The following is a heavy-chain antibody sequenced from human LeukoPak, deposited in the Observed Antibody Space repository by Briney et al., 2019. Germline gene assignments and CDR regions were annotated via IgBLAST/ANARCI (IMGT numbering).Heavy chain of an antibody. CDR1: GGSISRYY. J-gene: IGHJ3*02. Sequence: SETLSLTCTVSGGSISRYYCNWIRQPPRKGLEWIGSIYHSGSTYYNPSLKSRVTISVDTSKNQFSLKLSSVTAADTAVYYCARRGVGATDAFDIWGQGTMVTVSS. D-gene: IGHD1-26*01. V-gene: IGHV4-59*08. CDR2: IYHSGST. CDR3: ARRGVGATDAFDI.